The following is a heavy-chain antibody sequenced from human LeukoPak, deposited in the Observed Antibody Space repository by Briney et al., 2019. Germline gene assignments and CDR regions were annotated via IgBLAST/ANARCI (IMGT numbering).Heavy chain of an antibody. CDR3: AKGQYQLLQSPTFDY. D-gene: IGHD2-2*01. J-gene: IGHJ4*02. CDR1: GFTFSSYG. Sequence: GGSLRLSCAASGFTFSSYGMHWVRQAPGKGLEWVAFIRYDGSNKYYADSVKGRFTISRDNSKNTLYLQMNSLRAEDTAVYYCAKGQYQLLQSPTFDYWGQGTLVTVSS. V-gene: IGHV3-30*02. CDR2: IRYDGSNK.